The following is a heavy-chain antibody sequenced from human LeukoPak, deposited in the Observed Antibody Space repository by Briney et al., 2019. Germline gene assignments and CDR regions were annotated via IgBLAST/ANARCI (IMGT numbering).Heavy chain of an antibody. CDR1: GYTFTGYY. J-gene: IGHJ3*02. D-gene: IGHD6-19*01. V-gene: IGHV1-2*02. CDR3: AREGGSGYDDAFDI. CDR2: INPNSGGT. Sequence: ASVKVSCKASGYTFTGYYMHWVRQAPGQGLEWMGWINPNSGGTNYAQKFQGRVTMTRDTSISTAYMELSRLRSDDTAVYYCAREGGSGYDDAFDIWGQGKMVTVSS.